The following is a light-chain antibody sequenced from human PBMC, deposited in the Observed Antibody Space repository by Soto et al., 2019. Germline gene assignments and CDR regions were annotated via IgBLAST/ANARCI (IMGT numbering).Light chain of an antibody. CDR2: SAP. V-gene: IGKV3-20*01. J-gene: IGKJ1*01. CDR1: QSVSSSY. Sequence: EIVLTQSPGTLSLSPGERATLSCRASQSVSSSYLGWYQQKPGQAPRLLIYSAPSRARGIPDRFSGSGSGTDFTLTISRLEPEDFAVYYCLQSGTFGQGTTVEVK. CDR3: LQSGT.